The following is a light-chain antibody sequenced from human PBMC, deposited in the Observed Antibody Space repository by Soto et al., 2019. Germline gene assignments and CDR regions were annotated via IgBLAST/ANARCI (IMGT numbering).Light chain of an antibody. J-gene: IGLJ3*02. CDR1: NSNIGAGYD. CDR2: GNI. V-gene: IGLV1-40*01. Sequence: QSVLTQPPSVSGAPGQRVTISCTGTNSNIGAGYDVHWYQQLPGAAPKLLIYGNINRPSGVPDRLSGSKSGTSASLAITGLQSEDEADYYCQSYDATLSGWVFGGGTKVTVL. CDR3: QSYDATLSGWV.